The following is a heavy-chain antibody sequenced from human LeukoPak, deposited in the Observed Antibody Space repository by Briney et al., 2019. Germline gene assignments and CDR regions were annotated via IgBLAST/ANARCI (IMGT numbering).Heavy chain of an antibody. D-gene: IGHD3-22*01. CDR2: IYYSGST. CDR1: GGSISSYY. V-gene: IGHV4-59*01. Sequence: SETLSLTCTVSGGSISSYYWSLIRQPPGKGLEWIGYIYYSGSTNYNPSLKSRVTISVDTSKNQFSLKLSSVTAADTAVYYCARDQYYYDSSGYYSGWFDPWGQGTLVTVSS. CDR3: ARDQYYYDSSGYYSGWFDP. J-gene: IGHJ5*02.